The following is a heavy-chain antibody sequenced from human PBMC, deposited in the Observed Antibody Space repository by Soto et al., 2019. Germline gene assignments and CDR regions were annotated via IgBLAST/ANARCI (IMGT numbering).Heavy chain of an antibody. Sequence: GESLKISCAASGFTFSDYYMSWIRQAPGKGLEWVSYISSSGSTIYYADSVKGRFTISRDNAKNSLYLQMNSLRAEDTAVYYCARDRRPYCSGGSCYSGVYWGQGTLVTVSS. J-gene: IGHJ4*02. D-gene: IGHD2-15*01. V-gene: IGHV3-11*01. CDR3: ARDRRPYCSGGSCYSGVY. CDR1: GFTFSDYY. CDR2: ISSSGSTI.